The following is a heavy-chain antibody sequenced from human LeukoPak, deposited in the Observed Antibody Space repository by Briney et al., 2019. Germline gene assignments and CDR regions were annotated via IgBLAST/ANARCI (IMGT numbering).Heavy chain of an antibody. V-gene: IGHV3-33*01. Sequence: QPGRSLRLSCAASGFTFSSYGIHWVRQAPGKGLEWVAVLWYDGSTKYYSDSVKGRFTISRDNSKNTLYLQMNSLRAEDTAVYYCASIAAATPADYWGQGTLVTVSS. CDR3: ASIAAATPADY. CDR2: LWYDGSTK. CDR1: GFTFSSYG. D-gene: IGHD6-13*01. J-gene: IGHJ4*02.